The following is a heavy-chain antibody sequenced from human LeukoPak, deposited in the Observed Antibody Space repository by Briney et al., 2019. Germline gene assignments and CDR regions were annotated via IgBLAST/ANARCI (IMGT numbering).Heavy chain of an antibody. Sequence: GGSLRLSCAAAGFTFNNYAMSWVRQAPGKGLRWVSGISSGGSTYYADSVKGRFTISRDNSKNTLFLQMNSLRAEDTAVYYCAKDTYSSSPYYFDYWGQGTLVTVSS. CDR1: GFTFNNYA. CDR2: ISSGGST. V-gene: IGHV3-23*01. CDR3: AKDTYSSSPYYFDY. D-gene: IGHD6-6*01. J-gene: IGHJ4*02.